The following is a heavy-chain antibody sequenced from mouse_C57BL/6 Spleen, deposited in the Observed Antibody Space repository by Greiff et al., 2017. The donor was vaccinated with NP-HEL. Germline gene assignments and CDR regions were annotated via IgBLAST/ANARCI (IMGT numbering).Heavy chain of an antibody. D-gene: IGHD2-4*01. CDR2: IYPGSGST. V-gene: IGHV1-55*01. Sequence: QVQLQQPGAELVKPGASVKMSCKASGYTFTSYWITWVKQRPGQGLEWIGDIYPGSGSTNYNEKFKSKATLTVDTSSSTAYMQLSSLTSEDSAVYYCARLDLIYYDYDPFAYWGQRTLVTVSA. CDR1: GYTFTSYW. CDR3: ARLDLIYYDYDPFAY. J-gene: IGHJ3*01.